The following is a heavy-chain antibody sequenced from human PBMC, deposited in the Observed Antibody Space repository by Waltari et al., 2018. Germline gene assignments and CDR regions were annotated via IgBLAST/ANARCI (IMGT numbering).Heavy chain of an antibody. J-gene: IGHJ3*01. CDR3: ATYIGASVGTAAFDV. V-gene: IGHV4-39*01. D-gene: IGHD5-12*01. Sequence: QLQLQESGPRLVKPSETLSLTCTVSGVSITSNRHYWAWIRQSPGQGLDWIGTVSFSGATYISPSLKSRVSVSRDTSKNQLSLILGSVTAADMAVYYCATYIGASVGTAAFDVWGQGTMVTVSS. CDR2: VSFSGAT. CDR1: GVSITSNRHY.